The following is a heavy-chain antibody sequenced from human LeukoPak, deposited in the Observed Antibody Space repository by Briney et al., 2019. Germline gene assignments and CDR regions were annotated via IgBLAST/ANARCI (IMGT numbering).Heavy chain of an antibody. CDR1: GGSISSGDYY. V-gene: IGHV4-30-4*01. CDR2: IYYSGST. Sequence: SETLSLSCTVSGGSISSGDYYWSWIRQPPGKGLEWIGYIYYSGSTYYNPSLKSRVTISVDTSKNQFSLKLSSVTAADTAVYYCARQGGSYYWDAFDIWGQGTMVTVSS. J-gene: IGHJ3*02. CDR3: ARQGGSYYWDAFDI. D-gene: IGHD1-26*01.